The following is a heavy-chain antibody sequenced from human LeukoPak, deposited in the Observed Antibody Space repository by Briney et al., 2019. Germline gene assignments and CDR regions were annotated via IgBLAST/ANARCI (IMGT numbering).Heavy chain of an antibody. CDR1: GYTFTGYY. D-gene: IGHD3-22*01. CDR3: AKIGSSVYYYFSIY. J-gene: IGHJ4*02. CDR2: INPNSGGT. V-gene: IGHV1-2*02. Sequence: GASVKVSCKASGYTFTGYYMHWVRQSPGQGLEWMGWINPNSGGTNYAHKFQGRVTMTRDTSISTAYMELSRLRSDDTAVYYCAKIGSSVYYYFSIYWGQGPLVPVSS.